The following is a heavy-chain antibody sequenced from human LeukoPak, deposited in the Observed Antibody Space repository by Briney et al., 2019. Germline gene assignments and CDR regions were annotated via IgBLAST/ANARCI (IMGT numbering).Heavy chain of an antibody. CDR3: AVVTRGTYYFDY. V-gene: IGHV5-51*01. J-gene: IGHJ4*02. D-gene: IGHD4-23*01. CDR2: IHPGDSDT. Sequence: GESLKISCRGSGYSFTNYWIGWVRQKPGKGLEWMGIIHPGDSDTRYSPSFQGQVTISADKSISTAYLQWSSLKASDTAMYYCAVVTRGTYYFDYWGQGTLVTVSS. CDR1: GYSFTNYW.